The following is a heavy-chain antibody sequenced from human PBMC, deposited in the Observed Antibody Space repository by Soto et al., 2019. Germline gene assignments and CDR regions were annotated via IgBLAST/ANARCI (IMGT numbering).Heavy chain of an antibody. CDR3: ARGEREDILVVVGARPGEYGTDI. CDR1: GFTFRNHA. V-gene: IGHV3-30-3*01. CDR2: IAHDGSNA. J-gene: IGHJ6*02. D-gene: IGHD2-15*01. Sequence: QVQLVESGGGVVQPGGSLRLSCAASGFTFRNHAMHWVRQAPGKGLECLAVIAHDGSNAFYRDSVKGRFTVSRDNSKTTLYLYMNSLRSEDTGVYYCARGEREDILVVVGARPGEYGTDIWGQGTTVIVSS.